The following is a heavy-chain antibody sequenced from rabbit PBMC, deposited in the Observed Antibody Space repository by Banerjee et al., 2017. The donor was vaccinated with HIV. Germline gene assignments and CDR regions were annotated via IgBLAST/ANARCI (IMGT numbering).Heavy chain of an antibody. Sequence: CTASGFSFSNKYVMCWVRQAPGKGLEWIACINTSSGNTVYASWAKGRFTISRTSSTTVTLQMTSLTAADTATYFCARDLAAVIGWNFNLWGQGTLVTVS. J-gene: IGHJ4*01. CDR3: ARDLAAVIGWNFNL. CDR1: GFSFSNKYV. V-gene: IGHV1S40*01. CDR2: INTSSGNT. D-gene: IGHD1-1*01.